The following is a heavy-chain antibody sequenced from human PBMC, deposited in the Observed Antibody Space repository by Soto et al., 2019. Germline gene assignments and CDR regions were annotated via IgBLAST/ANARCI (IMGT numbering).Heavy chain of an antibody. J-gene: IGHJ5*02. CDR3: ARARGLSSDWFDP. V-gene: IGHV3-11*06. Sequence: PGGSLRLSCAAPGFTCSDYYMSWIRQAPGKGLEWVSYISSSSSYTNYADSVKGRFTISRENAKNSLYLQMNSLRAEDTAVYYCARARGLSSDWFDPWGQGTLVTASS. CDR2: ISSSSSYT. CDR1: GFTCSDYY.